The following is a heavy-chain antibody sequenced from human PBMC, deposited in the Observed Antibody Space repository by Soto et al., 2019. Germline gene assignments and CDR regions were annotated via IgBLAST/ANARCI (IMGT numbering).Heavy chain of an antibody. D-gene: IGHD3-10*01. Sequence: PSETLSLTCTVSGGSISSSNWWNWVRQPPGKGLEWIGEIYHSGSTNYNPSLKSRVTIPVDKSKNQFSLKLNSVTAADTAVYYCARGYYGSGRSDYWGQGTLVTVSS. CDR1: GGSISSSNW. V-gene: IGHV4-4*02. J-gene: IGHJ4*02. CDR3: ARGYYGSGRSDY. CDR2: IYHSGST.